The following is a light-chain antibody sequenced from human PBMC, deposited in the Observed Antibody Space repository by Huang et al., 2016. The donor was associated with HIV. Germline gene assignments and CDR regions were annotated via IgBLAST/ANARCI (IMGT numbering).Light chain of an antibody. V-gene: IGKV1-39*01. CDR3: QQTYSAPVT. J-gene: IGKJ4*01. Sequence: DIQVTQSPSSLSASVGDRVTITCRTSQRISSHLSLYQQKIGKGPKLLIYSSTCLQSGVPSMFTGSGSGTDFTLTINSLQPEDFATYYCQQTYSAPVTFGGGTRVEIK. CDR2: SST. CDR1: QRISSH.